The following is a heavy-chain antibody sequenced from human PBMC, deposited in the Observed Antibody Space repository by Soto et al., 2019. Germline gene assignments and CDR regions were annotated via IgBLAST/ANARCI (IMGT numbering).Heavy chain of an antibody. V-gene: IGHV5-10-1*01. J-gene: IGHJ4*02. CDR1: GYIFSNYW. CDR2: VDPADSYT. CDR3: ARRGSDWSFDY. D-gene: IGHD6-19*01. Sequence: GESLKISCKTSGYIFSNYWITWVRQMPGKGLEWMGRVDPADSYTKYSPSFQGHVTISVDKSVGTAYLQWRSLNASDTAISYCARRGSDWSFDYWGQGTRVTVSS.